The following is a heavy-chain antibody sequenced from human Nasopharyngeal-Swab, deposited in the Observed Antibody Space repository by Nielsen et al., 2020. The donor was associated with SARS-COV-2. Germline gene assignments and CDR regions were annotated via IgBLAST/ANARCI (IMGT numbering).Heavy chain of an antibody. CDR1: GLSVRSAY. CDR2: MWSGGGT. Sequence: GESMKISCAASGLSVRSAYMSWVSQPPGKGLEWVSVMWSGGGTVYAESVRGRFTISRDTSTNTLFLQMNSLRVEDTAVYYCARDVLRGQGTLVTVSS. D-gene: IGHD6-6*01. V-gene: IGHV3-53*01. J-gene: IGHJ4*02. CDR3: ARDVL.